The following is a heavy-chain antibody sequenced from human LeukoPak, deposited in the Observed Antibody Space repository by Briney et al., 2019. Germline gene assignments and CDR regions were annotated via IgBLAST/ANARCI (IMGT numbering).Heavy chain of an antibody. CDR3: ARGPSLAVAAHPIYWYFDL. D-gene: IGHD6-19*01. CDR2: ISAYNGNT. J-gene: IGHJ2*01. CDR1: GYTFTSHG. Sequence: ASVKVSCKASGYTFTSHGISWVRQAPGQGLEWMGWISAYNGNTNYAQKLQGRVTMTTDTSTSTAYMELRSLRSDDTAVYYCARGPSLAVAAHPIYWYFDLWGRGTLVTVSS. V-gene: IGHV1-18*01.